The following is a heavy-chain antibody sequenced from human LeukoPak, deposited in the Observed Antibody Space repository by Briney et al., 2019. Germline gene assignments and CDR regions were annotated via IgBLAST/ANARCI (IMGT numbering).Heavy chain of an antibody. Sequence: ASVKVSCKASGYTFTTYDITWVRQAAGQGLEWMGWMSPNSGNTGYAQKFQGRLTITRNTSISTAYTELSSLRSEDTAVYYCARGGDPAFDYWGQGTLVTVSS. CDR1: GYTFTTYD. J-gene: IGHJ4*02. V-gene: IGHV1-8*03. CDR3: ARGGDPAFDY. CDR2: MSPNSGNT. D-gene: IGHD3-10*01.